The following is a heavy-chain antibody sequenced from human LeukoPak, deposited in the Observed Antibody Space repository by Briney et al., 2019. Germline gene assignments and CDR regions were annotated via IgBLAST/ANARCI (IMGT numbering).Heavy chain of an antibody. Sequence: SETLSLTCAVYGGSFSGSYWSWIRQPPGKGLEWIGEINHSGSTNYNPSLKSRVTISVDTSKNQFSLKLSSVTAADTAVYYCARIPAYYYYYGMDVWGQGTTVTVSS. J-gene: IGHJ6*02. CDR1: GGSFSGSY. CDR2: INHSGST. V-gene: IGHV4-34*01. CDR3: ARIPAYYYYYGMDV. D-gene: IGHD2-2*01.